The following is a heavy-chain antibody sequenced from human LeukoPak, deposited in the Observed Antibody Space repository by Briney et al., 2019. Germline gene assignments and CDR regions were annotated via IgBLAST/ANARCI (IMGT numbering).Heavy chain of an antibody. D-gene: IGHD6-13*01. J-gene: IGHJ4*02. Sequence: SETLSLTCTVSGASISSGAYFWNWIRQPAGKGLEDFARINTRGDTDYNPSLKNRVTIALDRSKIQFSLEQSSVTAADTAVYYWARSPVRWYSSSWYYGGYFDYWGQGTLVTVSS. CDR3: ARSPVRWYSSSWYYGGYFDY. CDR2: INTRGDT. CDR1: GASISSGAYF. V-gene: IGHV4-61*02.